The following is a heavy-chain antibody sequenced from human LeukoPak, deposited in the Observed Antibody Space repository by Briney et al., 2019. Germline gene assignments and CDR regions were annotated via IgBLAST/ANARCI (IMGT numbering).Heavy chain of an antibody. CDR2: ISGSGGST. V-gene: IGHV3-23*01. CDR1: GFTFSSYA. Sequence: GGSLRLSCAASGFTFSSYAMSWVRQAPGKGLEWVSAISGSGGSTYYADSVKGRFTISRDNSKNTLYLQMNSLRAEDTAVYYCAKVMLGAVRLHFDYWGQGTLVTVSP. J-gene: IGHJ4*02. D-gene: IGHD1-26*01. CDR3: AKVMLGAVRLHFDY.